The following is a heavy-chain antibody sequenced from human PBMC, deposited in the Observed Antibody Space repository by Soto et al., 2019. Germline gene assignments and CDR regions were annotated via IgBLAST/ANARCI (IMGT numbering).Heavy chain of an antibody. CDR2: INAGNGNT. Sequence: QVQLVQSGAAVKKPGASVKVSCKASGYTFTTYAMHWVRQAPGQRFEWMGWINAGNGNTQYSQKFQGRVTITRDTSASTAYMELSSLRSEDTAVYYCATSRDYCSSTSCYEGYYYYMDVWGKGTTVTVSS. V-gene: IGHV1-3*01. D-gene: IGHD2-2*01. CDR3: ATSRDYCSSTSCYEGYYYYMDV. CDR1: GYTFTTYA. J-gene: IGHJ6*03.